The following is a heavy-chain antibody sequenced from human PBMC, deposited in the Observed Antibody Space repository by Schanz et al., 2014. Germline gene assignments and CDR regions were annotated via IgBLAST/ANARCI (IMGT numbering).Heavy chain of an antibody. V-gene: IGHV3-11*04. D-gene: IGHD2-2*01. Sequence: QVQLVESGGGLVKPGGSLRLSCAASGFTFSDYYMNWIRQAPGKGLEWVSYISNSGYTIYYADSVKGRFTISRDNAKNSLYLQMNSLRAEDTAVYYCAKDRLLGYQLQDAFDIWGQGTLVTVSS. CDR1: GFTFSDYY. J-gene: IGHJ3*02. CDR2: ISNSGYTI. CDR3: AKDRLLGYQLQDAFDI.